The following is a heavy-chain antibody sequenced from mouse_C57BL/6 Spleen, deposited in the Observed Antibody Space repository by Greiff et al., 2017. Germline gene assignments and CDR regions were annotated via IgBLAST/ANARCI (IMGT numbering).Heavy chain of an antibody. J-gene: IGHJ2*01. CDR2: IYPGDGDT. CDR3: ARGEATVLSGGFDY. Sequence: QVTLKESGAELAKPGASVKISCKASGYAFSSYWMNWVKQRPGQGLEWIGQIYPGDGDTNYNGKFKGKATLTADKSSSTAYMQLSSLTSEDSAVDFCARGEATVLSGGFDYWGQGTTLTVSS. CDR1: GYAFSSYW. V-gene: IGHV1-80*01. D-gene: IGHD1-1*01.